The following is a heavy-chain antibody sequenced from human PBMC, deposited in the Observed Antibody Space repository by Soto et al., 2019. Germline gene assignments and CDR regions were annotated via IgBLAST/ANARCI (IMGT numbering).Heavy chain of an antibody. J-gene: IGHJ6*02. V-gene: IGHV3-9*01. CDR1: GFSFDDFA. CDR2: ISWNSGRI. D-gene: IGHD5-18*01. CDR3: AKDMDTAMSMGYGMDV. Sequence: EVQLVESGGGLVQPGRSLTLSCVASGFSFDDFAMHWVRQAPGKGLEWVSSISWNSGRIGYAGSVKGRFTISRDNAENPLYLQMNSLRVEDPALYYCAKDMDTAMSMGYGMDVWGQGTTVTVAS.